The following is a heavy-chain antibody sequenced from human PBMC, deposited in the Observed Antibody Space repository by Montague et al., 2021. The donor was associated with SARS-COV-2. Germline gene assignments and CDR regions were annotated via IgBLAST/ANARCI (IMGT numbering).Heavy chain of an antibody. V-gene: IGHV3-23*03. CDR2: INTGYGGTGDVTR. Sequence: SLRLSCAASGFTFSEYPMSWVRQAPGKGLEWVSVINTGYGGTGDVTRKYADSVKGRFTISRANSRRTLDLQMNSLRAEDTAVYYCAKGNWGDSWGQGILVIVSS. J-gene: IGHJ5*01. CDR1: GFTFSEYP. CDR3: AKGNWGDS.